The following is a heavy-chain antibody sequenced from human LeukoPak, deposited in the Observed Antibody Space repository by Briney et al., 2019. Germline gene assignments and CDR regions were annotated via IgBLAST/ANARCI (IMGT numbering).Heavy chain of an antibody. D-gene: IGHD3-9*01. CDR1: GYTITGYY. J-gene: IGHJ4*02. V-gene: IGHV1-2*02. CDR3: ATLYDILTGLVLDY. Sequence: EASVKVSCKASGYTITGYYMYWVRQAPGQGLEWMGWINPNSGGTNYAQMFQGRVTMTRDTSISTAYMELSRLRSDDTAVYYCATLYDILTGLVLDYWGQGTLVTVSS. CDR2: INPNSGGT.